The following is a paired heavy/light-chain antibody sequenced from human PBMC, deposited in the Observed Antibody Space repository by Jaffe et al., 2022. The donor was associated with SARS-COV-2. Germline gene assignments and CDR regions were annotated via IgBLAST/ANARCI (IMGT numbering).Heavy chain of an antibody. Sequence: QVQLVESGGGVVQPGRSLRLSCAASGFTFSSYAMHWVRQAPGKGLEWVAVISYDGSNKYYADSVKGRFTISRDNSKNTLYLQMNSLRAEDTAVYYCARGSEYDSKRGAFDIWGQGTMVTVSS. CDR1: GFTFSSYA. CDR2: ISYDGSNK. D-gene: IGHD3-22*01. V-gene: IGHV3-30*04. J-gene: IGHJ3*02. CDR3: ARGSEYDSKRGAFDI.
Light chain of an antibody. J-gene: IGKJ3*01. CDR3: QKYNSALFT. CDR2: AAS. V-gene: IGKV1-27*01. Sequence: DIQMTQSPSSLSASVGDRVTITCRASQGISNYLAWYQQKPGKVPKLLIYAASTLQSGVPSRFSGSGSGTDFTLTISSLQPEDVATYYCQKYNSALFTFGPGTKVDIK. CDR1: QGISNY.